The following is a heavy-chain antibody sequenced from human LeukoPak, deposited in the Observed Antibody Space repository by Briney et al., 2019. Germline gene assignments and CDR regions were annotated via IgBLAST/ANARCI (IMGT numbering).Heavy chain of an antibody. CDR1: GYTFTGYY. V-gene: IGHV1-2*02. J-gene: IGHJ4*02. Sequence: ASVKVSCKASGYTFTGYYMHWVRQAPGQGLEWMGWINPNSGGTNYAQKFQGRVTMTRDTSISTAYMELSRLRSDDTAVYYCARDLNSGYDSSFDYWGQGTLVTVSS. CDR2: INPNSGGT. CDR3: ARDLNSGYDSSFDY. D-gene: IGHD5-12*01.